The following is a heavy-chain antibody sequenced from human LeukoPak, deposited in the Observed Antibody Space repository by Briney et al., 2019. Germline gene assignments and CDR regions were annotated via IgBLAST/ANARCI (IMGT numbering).Heavy chain of an antibody. CDR1: GGSFSGYY. D-gene: IGHD6-13*01. V-gene: IGHV4-34*01. CDR3: ARGTPRYSSSWRPFDY. CDR2: INHSGST. J-gene: IGHJ4*02. Sequence: PSETLSLTCAVYGGSFSGYYWSWIRHPPGKGLEWIGEINHSGSTNYNPSLKSRVTISVDTSKNQSSLTLSSVPAADTAVYYCARGTPRYSSSWRPFDYWGQGTLVTVSS.